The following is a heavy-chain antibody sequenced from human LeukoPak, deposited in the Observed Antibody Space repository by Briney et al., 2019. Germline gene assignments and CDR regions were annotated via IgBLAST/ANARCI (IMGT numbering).Heavy chain of an antibody. V-gene: IGHV3-23*01. J-gene: IGHJ4*02. D-gene: IGHD1/OR15-1a*01. Sequence: PGGSLRLSCVASGFTFSNHWMHWVRQAPGKGLEWVAGISASDGSTYYADSVQGRFTISRDNSKNTLYLHINSLRAEDTATYYCAKDRTTVARIFDYWGQGTLVTVSS. CDR1: GFTFSNHW. CDR3: AKDRTTVARIFDY. CDR2: ISASDGST.